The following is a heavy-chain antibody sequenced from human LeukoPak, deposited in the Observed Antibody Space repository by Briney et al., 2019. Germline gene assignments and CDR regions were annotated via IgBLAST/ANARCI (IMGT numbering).Heavy chain of an antibody. V-gene: IGHV4-61*02. J-gene: IGHJ4*02. Sequence: SETLSLTCTVSGCSISSGSYYWSWIRQPAGKGMEWIGRIYTSGSTNYNPSLKSRVTISVDTSKNQFSLKLSSVTAADTAVYYCARTYYGSGSYYNSYFDYWGQGALVTVSS. D-gene: IGHD3-10*01. CDR1: GCSISSGSYY. CDR3: ARTYYGSGSYYNSYFDY. CDR2: IYTSGST.